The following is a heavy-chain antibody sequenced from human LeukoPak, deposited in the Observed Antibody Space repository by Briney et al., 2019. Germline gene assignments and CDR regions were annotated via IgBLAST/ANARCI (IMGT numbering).Heavy chain of an antibody. CDR2: ISWNSGSI. J-gene: IGHJ4*02. V-gene: IGHV3-9*01. CDR1: GFTFDDYA. D-gene: IGHD6-13*01. CDR3: SRGSSSSGLPDY. Sequence: GGSLRLSCAASGFTFDDYAMHWVRQAPGKGLEWVSGISWNSGSIGYADSVKGRFTISRDNAKNSLYLQMNSLRAEDTAVYYCSRGSSSSGLPDYWGQGTLVTVSS.